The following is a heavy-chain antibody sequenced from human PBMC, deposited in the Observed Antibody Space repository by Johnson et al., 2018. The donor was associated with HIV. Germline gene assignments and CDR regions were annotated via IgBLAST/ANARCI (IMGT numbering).Heavy chain of an antibody. V-gene: IGHV3-15*01. D-gene: IGHD2-15*01. J-gene: IGHJ3*02. CDR2: IKSKTDGGTT. Sequence: VQLVESGGGLVKPGGYLRLSCAASGFTFSNAWMSWVRQAPGKGLEWVGRIKSKTDGGTTDYAAPVKGRFTISRDDSKNTLYLQMNSLRAEDTAVYYCAKEGRGGAFDIWGQGTMVTVSS. CDR3: AKEGRGGAFDI. CDR1: GFTFSNAW.